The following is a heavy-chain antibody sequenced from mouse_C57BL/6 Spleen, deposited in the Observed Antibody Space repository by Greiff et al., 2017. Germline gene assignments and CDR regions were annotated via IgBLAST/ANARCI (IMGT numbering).Heavy chain of an antibody. D-gene: IGHD2-1*01. CDR3: ARGDYGNYGGFAY. J-gene: IGHJ3*01. CDR2: INPYNGGT. CDR1: GYTFTDYY. Sequence: EVQLQQSGPVLVKPGASVKMSCKASGYTFTDYYMNWVKQSHGKSLEWIGVINPYNGGTSYNQKFKGKATLTVDKSSSTAYMELNSLTSEDSAVYYCARGDYGNYGGFAYWGQGTLVTVSA. V-gene: IGHV1-19*01.